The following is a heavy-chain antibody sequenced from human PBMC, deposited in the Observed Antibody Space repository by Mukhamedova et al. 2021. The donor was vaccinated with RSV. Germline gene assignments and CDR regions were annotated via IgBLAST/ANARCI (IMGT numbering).Heavy chain of an antibody. CDR2: IIPILGIA. V-gene: IGHV1-69*10. J-gene: IGHJ2*01. Sequence: EWMGGIIPILGIANYAQKFQGRVTITADESTSTAYMELSSLRSEDTVVYYCARDRASWGIAASDWYFDLWGRGTLVTVSS. D-gene: IGHD6-13*01. CDR3: ARDRASWGIAASDWYFDL.